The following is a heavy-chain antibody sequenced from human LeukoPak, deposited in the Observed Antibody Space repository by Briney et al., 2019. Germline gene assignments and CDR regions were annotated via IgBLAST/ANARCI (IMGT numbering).Heavy chain of an antibody. CDR2: IKSKTTGETT. D-gene: IGHD2-15*01. Sequence: PGGSLRLSCAASGFSFSNAWMSWVRQAPGKGLEWVGRIKSKTTGETTDFAAPVKGRFTISRDDSKNTLYLQMNSLKIEGTAVYYCTTCTGGSCYSDYWGQGTLVTVSS. V-gene: IGHV3-15*01. CDR3: TTCTGGSCYSDY. CDR1: GFSFSNAW. J-gene: IGHJ4*02.